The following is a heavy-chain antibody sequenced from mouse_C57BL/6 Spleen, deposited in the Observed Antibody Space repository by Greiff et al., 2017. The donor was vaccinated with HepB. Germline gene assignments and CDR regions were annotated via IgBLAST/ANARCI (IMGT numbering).Heavy chain of an antibody. CDR2: IHPNSGST. V-gene: IGHV1-64*01. CDR1: GYTFTSYW. J-gene: IGHJ4*01. Sequence: QVQLQQPGAELVKPGASVKLSCKASGYTFTSYWMHWVKQRPGQGLEWIGMIHPNSGSTNYNEKFKSKATLTADKSSSTVYMELSRLTSEDSAVYFCARHEEEGGYAMDYWGQGTSVTVSS. CDR3: ARHEEEGGYAMDY.